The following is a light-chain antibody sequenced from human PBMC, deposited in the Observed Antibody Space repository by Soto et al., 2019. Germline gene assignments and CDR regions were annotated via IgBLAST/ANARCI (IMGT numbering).Light chain of an antibody. J-gene: IGKJ4*01. Sequence: EVVMTQSPATLSLSPGERATLSCRASQSVSSSLAWYQQKPGQVPRLLIYDASTRATGVPARFSGSGSGTEFTLSISSLQSEDFAVYYCKQYNNWPPLTFGGGTKVEIK. CDR1: QSVSSS. CDR2: DAS. V-gene: IGKV3-15*01. CDR3: KQYNNWPPLT.